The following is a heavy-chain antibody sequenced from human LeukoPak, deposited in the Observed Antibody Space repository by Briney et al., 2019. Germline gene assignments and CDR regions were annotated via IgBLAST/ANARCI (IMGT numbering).Heavy chain of an antibody. CDR2: ISAYNGNT. CDR3: ARGSNWGSLNNWFDP. V-gene: IGHV1-18*01. Sequence: ASVKVSCKASGYTFTSYGISWVRQAPGQGLEWMGWISAYNGNTNYAQKLQGRVTMTTDTSTSTAYMELRSLRSDDTAVYYCARGSNWGSLNNWFDPWGQGTLVTVSS. CDR1: GYTFTSYG. J-gene: IGHJ5*02. D-gene: IGHD7-27*01.